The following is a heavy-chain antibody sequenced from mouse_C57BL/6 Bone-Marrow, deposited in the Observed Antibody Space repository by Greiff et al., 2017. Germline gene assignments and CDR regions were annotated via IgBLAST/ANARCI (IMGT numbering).Heavy chain of an antibody. CDR2: ISSGGDYI. V-gene: IGHV5-9-1*02. Sequence: EVKLVESGEGLVKPGGSLKLSCAASGFTFSSYAMSWVRQTPEKRLEWVAYISSGGDYIYYADTVKGRFTISRDNARNTLYLQMSSLKSEDTAMYYCTRGSSSVYWYFDVWGTGTTVTVSS. J-gene: IGHJ1*03. CDR3: TRGSSSVYWYFDV. D-gene: IGHD1-1*01. CDR1: GFTFSSYA.